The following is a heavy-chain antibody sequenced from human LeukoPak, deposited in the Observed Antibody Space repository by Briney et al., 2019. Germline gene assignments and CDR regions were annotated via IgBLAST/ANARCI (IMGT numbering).Heavy chain of an antibody. CDR2: IRSSSTTI. CDR1: GFTFSRYG. V-gene: IGHV3-48*01. J-gene: IGHJ4*02. D-gene: IGHD1-26*01. Sequence: GRSLRLSCAASGFTFSRYGMHWVRQAPGKGLEWVSYIRSSSTTIYYADSVKGRFTISRDNSRTTLYLQMNSLRAEDTAVYYCARDGGSRVEDFDYWGQGTLVTVSS. CDR3: ARDGGSRVEDFDY.